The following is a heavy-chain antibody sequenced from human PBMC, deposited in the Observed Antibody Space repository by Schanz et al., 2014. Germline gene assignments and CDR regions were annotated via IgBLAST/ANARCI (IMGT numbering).Heavy chain of an antibody. D-gene: IGHD2-2*01. CDR3: ERFQSPHQPFDY. CDR2: IKQDGSER. CDR1: GFTFSSYW. J-gene: IGHJ4*02. Sequence: EVQLVESGGDLVQPGGSLRLSCAASGFTFSSYWMSWVRQAPGKGLEWVANIKQDGSERYYVDSVKGRFTISRDNAKNSLYLQMNSLRAEDTAVYYCERFQSPHQPFDYWGQGTLVTVSS. V-gene: IGHV3-7*01.